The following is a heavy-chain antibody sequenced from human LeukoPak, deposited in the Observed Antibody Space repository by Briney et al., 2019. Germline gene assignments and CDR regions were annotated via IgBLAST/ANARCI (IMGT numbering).Heavy chain of an antibody. CDR3: ARTNYYDSSGYFLGY. V-gene: IGHV1-2*02. D-gene: IGHD3-22*01. CDR1: GYSFTGYY. J-gene: IGHJ4*02. Sequence: GASVKVSCKASGYSFTGYYVHWVRKAPGQGLEWMGWINPSSGGTNYAQNLQGRVTMTRDTSISTAYMELRSLRSDDAAVYYCARTNYYDSSGYFLGYWGQGTLVTVSS. CDR2: INPSSGGT.